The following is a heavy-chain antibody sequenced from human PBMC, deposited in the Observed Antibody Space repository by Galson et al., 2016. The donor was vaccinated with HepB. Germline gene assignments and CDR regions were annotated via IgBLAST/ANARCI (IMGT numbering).Heavy chain of an antibody. J-gene: IGHJ4*02. Sequence: SLRLSCAASGFIFRKFTMHWVRQRPGKGLEWVSLVGGNGATTFYADSVKGRFTISRDNGKNSVYLQMNSLTIEDTALYYCAKEHNTGWPSLESWGQGTLGSVSP. CDR1: GFIFRKFT. D-gene: IGHD6-19*01. CDR3: AKEHNTGWPSLES. V-gene: IGHV3-43*01. CDR2: VGGNGATT.